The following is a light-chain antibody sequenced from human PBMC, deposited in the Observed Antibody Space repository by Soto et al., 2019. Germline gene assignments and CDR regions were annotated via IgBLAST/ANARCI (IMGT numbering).Light chain of an antibody. J-gene: IGKJ5*01. CDR2: DAS. Sequence: EIVLTQSPRTLSLSPGERATLSCRASQSVISSYLAWYQQKPGQAPRLLIYDASNRATGIPARFSGSGSGTDFTLTSSSLEPEDFAVYYCQKRSKITFGQGTRLEIK. CDR1: QSVISSY. CDR3: QKRSKIT. V-gene: IGKV3D-20*02.